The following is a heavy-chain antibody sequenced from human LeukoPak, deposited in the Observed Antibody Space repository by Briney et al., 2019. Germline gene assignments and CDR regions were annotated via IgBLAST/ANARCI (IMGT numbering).Heavy chain of an antibody. CDR1: GFTFSSYA. Sequence: GGSLRLSCAASGFTFSSYAMHWVRQAPGKGLEWVSFIRYDGSIKYYADSVEGRFTISRGNSKNTLYLQMNSLRADDTAVYYCAKGIAVAGTELADWGQGTLVTVSA. CDR3: AKGIAVAGTELAD. J-gene: IGHJ4*02. CDR2: IRYDGSIK. D-gene: IGHD6-19*01. V-gene: IGHV3-30*02.